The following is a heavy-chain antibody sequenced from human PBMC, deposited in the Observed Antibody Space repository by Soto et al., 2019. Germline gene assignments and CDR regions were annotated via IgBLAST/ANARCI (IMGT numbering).Heavy chain of an antibody. J-gene: IGHJ5*02. Sequence: QAQLQESGPGLVKTSGTLSLPCTVSGDSISNYHWWSWVRQSPGKGLEWIGEVFPSGNSSHNPSLHRRVTIPADKSHTLFSLMLTSVAASDTAVNYCARSRGCYAIHTCGRGTLVTVSS. CDR3: ARSRGCYAIHT. D-gene: IGHD6-19*01. V-gene: IGHV4-4*02. CDR1: GDSISNYHW. CDR2: VFPSGNS.